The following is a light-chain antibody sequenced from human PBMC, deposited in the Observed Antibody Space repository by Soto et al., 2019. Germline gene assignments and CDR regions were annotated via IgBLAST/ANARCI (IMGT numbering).Light chain of an antibody. J-gene: IGLJ1*01. Sequence: QSALTQPASVSGSPGQSITISCTGTNNDVGTSNLVSWYQQHPGKAPKLIIYEDSKRPSGVSYRFSGSKSGDTASLTISVLQAEDEADYFCCSYAFTYVFGTGTKLTVL. CDR1: NNDVGTSNL. CDR3: CSYAFTYV. CDR2: EDS. V-gene: IGLV2-23*01.